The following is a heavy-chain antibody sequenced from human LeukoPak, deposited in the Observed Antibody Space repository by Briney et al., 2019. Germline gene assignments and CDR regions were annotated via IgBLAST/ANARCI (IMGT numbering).Heavy chain of an antibody. V-gene: IGHV3-30*18. D-gene: IGHD2-2*01. Sequence: GSLRLSCAASGFTFSSYGMHWVRQAPGKGLEWVAVISYDGSNKYYADSVKGRFTISRDNSKNTLYLQMNSLRAEDTAVYYCAKGRYCSSTSCGYYGMDVWGKGTTVTVSS. J-gene: IGHJ6*04. CDR2: ISYDGSNK. CDR3: AKGRYCSSTSCGYYGMDV. CDR1: GFTFSSYG.